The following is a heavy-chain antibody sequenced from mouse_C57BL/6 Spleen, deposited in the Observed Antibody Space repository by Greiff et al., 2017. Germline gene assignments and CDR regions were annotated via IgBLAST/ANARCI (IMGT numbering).Heavy chain of an antibody. J-gene: IGHJ2*01. D-gene: IGHD1-1*01. Sequence: VQLQQSGAELVKPGASVKISCKASGYAFSSYWMNWVKQRPGKGLEWIGQIYPGDGDTNYNGKFTGKAPLTADKSSSTAYIQLSSLTYEDAAVYYCARGNYYGSMYYFDYWGQGTTLTVSS. CDR3: ARGNYYGSMYYFDY. V-gene: IGHV1-80*01. CDR1: GYAFSSYW. CDR2: IYPGDGDT.